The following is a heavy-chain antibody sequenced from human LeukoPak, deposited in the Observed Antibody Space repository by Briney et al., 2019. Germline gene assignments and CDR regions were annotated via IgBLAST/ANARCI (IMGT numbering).Heavy chain of an antibody. CDR3: LKDLYKGDSSSWYYFHY. D-gene: IGHD6-13*01. V-gene: IGHV3-64D*06. CDR2: ISANGGST. Sequence: PGGSLRLSCSASGFIISNYAMHWVRQAPGKGLEYLSAISANGGSTYYADSVKGRFTISRDNSRNTLYLQMSSLGAEDTAIYHCLKDLYKGDSSSWYYFHYWGQGTLVTVSS. J-gene: IGHJ4*02. CDR1: GFIISNYA.